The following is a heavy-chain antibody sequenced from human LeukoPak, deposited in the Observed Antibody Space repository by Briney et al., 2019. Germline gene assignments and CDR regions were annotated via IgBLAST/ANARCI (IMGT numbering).Heavy chain of an antibody. D-gene: IGHD3-22*01. Sequence: SETLSLTCTVSRGSISPNYWTWIRQRPGKGLEWIGYIYYIGSTNYNPSLKSRVTISLDTSRNQFSLRLSSVTAADTAVYYCARLLDYDSSGYPDTFDIWGQGTMVTISS. CDR2: IYYIGST. J-gene: IGHJ3*02. CDR3: ARLLDYDSSGYPDTFDI. CDR1: RGSISPNY. V-gene: IGHV4-59*01.